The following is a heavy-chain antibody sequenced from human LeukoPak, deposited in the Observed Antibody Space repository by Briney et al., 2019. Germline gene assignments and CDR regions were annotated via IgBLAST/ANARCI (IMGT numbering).Heavy chain of an antibody. Sequence: LAGGSLRLSCAASGFTFSSYAMSWVRQAPGKGLEWVSVIYSGGSTYYADSVKGRFTISRDNSKNTLYLQMNSLRAEDTAVYYCARDNGGSFDYWGQGTLVTVSS. V-gene: IGHV3-66*01. J-gene: IGHJ4*02. CDR3: ARDNGGSFDY. D-gene: IGHD4-23*01. CDR2: IYSGGST. CDR1: GFTFSSYA.